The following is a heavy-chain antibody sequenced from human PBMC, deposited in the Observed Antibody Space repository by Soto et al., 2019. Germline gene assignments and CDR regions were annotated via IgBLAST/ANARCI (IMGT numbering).Heavy chain of an antibody. Sequence: QVQLQESGPGLVKPSGTLSLICIVSGDSVTFGHHYWSWIRQPPGKGLEWIGHIFFTGATNYSPSLKSRVTRSVASSKSQFSLNLTSVSAADSAIYYCARARPDSAGSSLGRRLDVWGQGTTVTVSS. J-gene: IGHJ6*02. D-gene: IGHD3-10*01. V-gene: IGHV4-61*01. CDR1: GDSVTFGHHY. CDR2: IFFTGAT. CDR3: ARARPDSAGSSLGRRLDV.